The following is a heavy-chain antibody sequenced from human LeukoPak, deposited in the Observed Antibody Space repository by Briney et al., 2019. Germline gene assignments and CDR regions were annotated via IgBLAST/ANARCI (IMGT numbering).Heavy chain of an antibody. V-gene: IGHV3-48*03. Sequence: GGSLRLSCAASGFTFSSYEMNWVRQAPGKGLEWVSYISSSGSTIYYADSVKGRFTISRDNAKNSLYLQMNSLRAEDTAVYYCARDRPGKAAAGTSCWGQGTLVTVSS. CDR1: GFTFSSYE. CDR3: ARDRPGKAAAGTSC. CDR2: ISSSGSTI. J-gene: IGHJ4*02. D-gene: IGHD6-13*01.